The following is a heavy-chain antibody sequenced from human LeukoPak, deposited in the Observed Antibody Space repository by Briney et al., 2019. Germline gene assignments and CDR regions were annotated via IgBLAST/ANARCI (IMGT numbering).Heavy chain of an antibody. CDR2: VNSDGSST. CDR3: ARGRYYGMDV. CDR1: GFTFTSYW. J-gene: IGHJ6*02. Sequence: GRSLRLSCAASGFTFTSYWMHWVRQAPGKGLVWVSRVNSDGSSTTYADSVKGRFTISRDNATNTLYLQMNSLRAEDTAVYYCARGRYYGMDVWGQGTTVTVSS. V-gene: IGHV3-74*01.